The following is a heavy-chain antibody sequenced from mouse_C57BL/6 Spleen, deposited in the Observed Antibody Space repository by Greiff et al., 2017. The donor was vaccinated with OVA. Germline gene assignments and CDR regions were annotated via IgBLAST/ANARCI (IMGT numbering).Heavy chain of an antibody. D-gene: IGHD1-1*01. Sequence: QVQLQQSGAELVKPGASVKMSCKASGYTFTTYPIEWVKQNHGKSLEWIGIFHPYIGDTTYNEKFKGKATLTVEKSSSTVYMQLSRLTSDDSAVYYCARGGRAMDYWGQGTSVTVSS. V-gene: IGHV1-47*01. J-gene: IGHJ4*01. CDR2: FHPYIGDT. CDR1: GYTFTTYP. CDR3: ARGGRAMDY.